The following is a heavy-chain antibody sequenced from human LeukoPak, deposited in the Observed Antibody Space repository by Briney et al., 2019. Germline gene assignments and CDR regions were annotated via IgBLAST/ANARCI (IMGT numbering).Heavy chain of an antibody. CDR3: ARVATTRSIDY. J-gene: IGHJ4*02. V-gene: IGHV1-46*01. Sequence: ASVKDSFKASGYTFTSYYRHWVRQAPGQGLEWMGIINPTGGSTSYAQKFHSRVTMTRDMSTSTVYMELSSLRSEDTAVYYCARVATTRSIDYWGQGTLVTVSS. CDR2: INPTGGST. CDR1: GYTFTSYY. D-gene: IGHD1-26*01.